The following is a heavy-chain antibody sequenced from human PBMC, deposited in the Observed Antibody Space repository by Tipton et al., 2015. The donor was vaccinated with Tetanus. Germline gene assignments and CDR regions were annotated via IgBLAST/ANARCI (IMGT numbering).Heavy chain of an antibody. CDR3: VNFATS. Sequence: SLRLSCEASGFTFGRFGMHWVRQAPGKGLEWVAVISYDGGNKFYADSVQGRFTISRDNSKNSLFLQMNSLRDEDTAVYYCVNFATSWGQGTLVTVSS. CDR1: GFTFGRFG. J-gene: IGHJ5*02. V-gene: IGHV3-30*18. CDR2: ISYDGGNK.